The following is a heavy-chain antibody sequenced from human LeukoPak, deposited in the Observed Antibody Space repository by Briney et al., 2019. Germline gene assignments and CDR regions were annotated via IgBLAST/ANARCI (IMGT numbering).Heavy chain of an antibody. D-gene: IGHD1-26*01. CDR3: AKDREYSGSYRPGPTRYYYGMDV. CDR2: IIGTVGNT. J-gene: IGHJ6*02. Sequence: PGGSLRLSCAASGFTFSSYAMSWVRQAPGKGLEWVSGIIGTVGNTYYTDSVKGRCTSSRDNSKNTLYLQMNSLRAEDTAVFYCAKDREYSGSYRPGPTRYYYGMDVWGQGTTLAVS. V-gene: IGHV3-23*01. CDR1: GFTFSSYA.